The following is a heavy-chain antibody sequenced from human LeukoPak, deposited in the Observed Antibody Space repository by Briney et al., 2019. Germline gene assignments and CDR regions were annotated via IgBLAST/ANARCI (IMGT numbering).Heavy chain of an antibody. J-gene: IGHJ4*02. CDR2: ISYSGST. CDR3: ARTYSGTYYDC. V-gene: IGHV4-59*01. CDR1: GGSISNYY. Sequence: SETLSLTCTVSGGSISNYYRNWIRQPPGKGLEWIGYISYSGSTKYNPSLKSRVTISVDTSKNQFSLQLNSVTAADTAVYYCARTYSGTYYDCWGQGTLVTVSS. D-gene: IGHD1-26*01.